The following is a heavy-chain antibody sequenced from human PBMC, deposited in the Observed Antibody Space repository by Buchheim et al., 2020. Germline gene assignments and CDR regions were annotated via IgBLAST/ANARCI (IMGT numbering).Heavy chain of an antibody. CDR2: ISHDGGNK. J-gene: IGHJ4*02. CDR1: GVTCRSHA. V-gene: IGHV3-30*18. Sequence: QVQLVESGGGVVQPGRSRTLSCAAAGVTCRSHARDWGRQAPGKGLEWVAAISHDGGNKDYADSVKGRFTISRDNRRNTLFLHMNSLRAEDTAVYYCAKYYDDILTHYNYFDKWGQGTL. CDR3: AKYYDDILTHYNYFDK. D-gene: IGHD3-9*01.